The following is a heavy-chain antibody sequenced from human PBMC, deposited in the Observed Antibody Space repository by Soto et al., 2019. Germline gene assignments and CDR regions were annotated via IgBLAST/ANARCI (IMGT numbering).Heavy chain of an antibody. J-gene: IGHJ6*02. Sequence: PGGSLRLSCAASGFTFSSYAMSWVRQAPGKGLEWVSAISGSGGSTYYADSVKGRFTISRDNSKNTLYLQMNSLRAEDTAVYYCAKDPPYYDFWSGFLLDGMDVWGQGTTVTVSS. CDR3: AKDPPYYDFWSGFLLDGMDV. CDR1: GFTFSSYA. CDR2: ISGSGGST. D-gene: IGHD3-3*01. V-gene: IGHV3-23*01.